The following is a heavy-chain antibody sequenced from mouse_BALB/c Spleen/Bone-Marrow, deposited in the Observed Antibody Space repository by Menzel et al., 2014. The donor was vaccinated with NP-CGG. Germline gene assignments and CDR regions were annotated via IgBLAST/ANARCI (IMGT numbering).Heavy chain of an antibody. CDR2: IDPANGNT. CDR3: ASYYYGSYGFAY. Sequence: VQLKESGAELVKPGASVKLSCTASGFNIKDTYMHWVKQRPEQGLEWIGGIDPANGNTKYDPKFQGKATITADTSSNTAYLQLSSLTSEDTAVYYCASYYYGSYGFAYWGQGTLVTVSA. D-gene: IGHD1-1*01. J-gene: IGHJ3*01. V-gene: IGHV14-3*02. CDR1: GFNIKDTY.